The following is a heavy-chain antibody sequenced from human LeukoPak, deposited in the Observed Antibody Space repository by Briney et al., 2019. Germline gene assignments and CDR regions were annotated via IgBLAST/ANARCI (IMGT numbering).Heavy chain of an antibody. V-gene: IGHV4-34*01. CDR3: ARVGYDSSGYFTAPDY. CDR2: INHSGST. CDR1: GGSFSGYY. J-gene: IGHJ4*02. D-gene: IGHD3-22*01. Sequence: SETLPLTCAVYGGSFSGYYWSWIRQPPGKGLEWIGEINHSGSTNYNPSLKSRVTISVDTSKNQFSLKLSSVTAADTAVYYCARVGYDSSGYFTAPDYWGQGTLVTVSS.